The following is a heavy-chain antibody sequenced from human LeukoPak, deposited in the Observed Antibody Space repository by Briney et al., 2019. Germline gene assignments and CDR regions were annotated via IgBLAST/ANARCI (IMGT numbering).Heavy chain of an antibody. V-gene: IGHV3-30*18. J-gene: IGHJ4*02. D-gene: IGHD3-10*01. CDR2: ISYDGSEK. Sequence: GGSLRLSCAASGFDFTIYGMHWVRQAPAKGLEWVAVISYDGSEKFYTDSVKGRFSISRDNSRKLLYLQMNSLRTEDTAVYYCAKGSSSYGHPISPLVDYWGQGALVTVSS. CDR3: AKGSSSYGHPISPLVDY. CDR1: GFDFTIYG.